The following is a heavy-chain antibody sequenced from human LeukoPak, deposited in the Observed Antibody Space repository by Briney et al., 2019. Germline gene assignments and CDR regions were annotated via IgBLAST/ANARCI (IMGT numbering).Heavy chain of an antibody. J-gene: IGHJ4*02. CDR2: IYYSGST. Sequence: SETLSLTCTVSGGSISSSSYYWGWIRQPPGKGLEWIGSIYYSGSTYYNPSLKSRVTISVDTSKNQFSLKLSSVTAADTAVYYCARESRTYGDLDYWGQGTLVTVSS. CDR1: GGSISSSSYY. D-gene: IGHD4-17*01. CDR3: ARESRTYGDLDY. V-gene: IGHV4-39*07.